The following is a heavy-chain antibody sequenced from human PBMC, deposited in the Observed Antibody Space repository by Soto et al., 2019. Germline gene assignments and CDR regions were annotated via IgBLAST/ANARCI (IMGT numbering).Heavy chain of an antibody. CDR1: GGSFSGHY. J-gene: IGHJ5*02. Sequence: QVQLQQWGAGLLKASETLSLTCAVYGGSFSGHYWSWIRQPPGKGLEWIGEVNHSGTTNYSPSLKRRDTLSLDTSTNHFSLKLSSVTAAGTAVYYCARVAYGSGTYYNGNWCDPWGQGTLVTVSS. CDR2: VNHSGTT. CDR3: ARVAYGSGTYYNGNWCDP. D-gene: IGHD3-10*01. V-gene: IGHV4-34*01.